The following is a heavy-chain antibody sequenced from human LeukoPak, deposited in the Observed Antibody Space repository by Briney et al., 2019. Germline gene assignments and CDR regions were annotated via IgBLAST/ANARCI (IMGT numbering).Heavy chain of an antibody. Sequence: SETLSLTCTVSGYSISSAFYWGWIRQPPEKGLEWVGFLYHSGGTYYNPSLKSRLNVSIDTSKNQFSLKLTSVTAPDTAVYYCARADYGDYVFWGQGTLVTVSS. V-gene: IGHV4-38-2*02. D-gene: IGHD4-17*01. J-gene: IGHJ4*02. CDR3: ARADYGDYVF. CDR2: LYHSGGT. CDR1: GYSISSAFY.